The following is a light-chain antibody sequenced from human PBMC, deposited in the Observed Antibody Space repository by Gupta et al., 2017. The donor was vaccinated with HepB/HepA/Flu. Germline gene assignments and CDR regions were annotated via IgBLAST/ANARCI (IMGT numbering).Light chain of an antibody. CDR2: QDT. J-gene: IGLJ2*01. CDR3: QAWDSSTHVV. V-gene: IGLV3-1*01. CDR1: KLGNKY. Sequence: SYELTQPPSVSVSPGQTASIPCSGDKLGNKYTSWYQQKPGQSPVLVIYQDTKRPAGIPERFSGSNSGNTATLTISGTQAMDEADYYGQAWDSSTHVVFGGGTRLTVL.